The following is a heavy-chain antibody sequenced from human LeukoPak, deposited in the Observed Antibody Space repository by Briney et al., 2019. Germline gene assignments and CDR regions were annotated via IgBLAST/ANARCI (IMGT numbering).Heavy chain of an antibody. Sequence: SETLSLTCTLSGGSISSYYWSWIRQRPGKGLEWIGYIFTSGSTNYNPSLRSRVTISPDTSKNQFSLTLSSVTAADTAVYYCARHGSVHSPLNVWAKGTTVTVSS. CDR1: GGSISSYY. CDR2: IFTSGST. D-gene: IGHD1-26*01. J-gene: IGHJ6*04. V-gene: IGHV4-4*09. CDR3: ARHGSVHSPLNV.